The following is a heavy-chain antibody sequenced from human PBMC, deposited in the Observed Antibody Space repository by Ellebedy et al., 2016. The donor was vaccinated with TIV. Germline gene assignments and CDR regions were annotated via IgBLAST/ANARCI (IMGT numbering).Heavy chain of an antibody. J-gene: IGHJ5*02. D-gene: IGHD3-10*01. Sequence: MPSETLSLTCAVYGGSFTNYYWSWIRQPPGKGLEWIGEINHSGSTNYNPSLKSRVTISVDTSKNQFSLKVTSLTAADTAVYYCARTIKPRITMIRGDYEHWFDPWGQGTLVTVSS. V-gene: IGHV4-34*01. CDR1: GGSFTNYY. CDR2: INHSGST. CDR3: ARTIKPRITMIRGDYEHWFDP.